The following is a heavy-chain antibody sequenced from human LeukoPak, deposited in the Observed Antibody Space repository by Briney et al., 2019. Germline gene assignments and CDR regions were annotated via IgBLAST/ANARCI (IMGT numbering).Heavy chain of an antibody. CDR3: ARDPRGYCSSTSCFSDAFDI. CDR2: ISYDGSNK. V-gene: IGHV3-30*03. D-gene: IGHD2-2*01. CDR1: GFTFRSCG. J-gene: IGHJ3*02. Sequence: PGGSLRLSCAVSGFTFRSCGMHWVRQAPGKGLEWVAVISYDGSNKYYADSVKGRFTISRDNSKNTLYLQMNSLRAEDTAVYYCARDPRGYCSSTSCFSDAFDIWGQGTMVTVSS.